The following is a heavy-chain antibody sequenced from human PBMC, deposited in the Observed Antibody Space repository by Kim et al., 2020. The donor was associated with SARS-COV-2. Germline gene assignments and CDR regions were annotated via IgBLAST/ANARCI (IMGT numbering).Heavy chain of an antibody. CDR1: GFTFSSYG. D-gene: IGHD3-9*01. CDR2: IWYDGSNK. J-gene: IGHJ4*02. V-gene: IGHV3-33*01. CDR3: ARVLRYFDWSFAY. Sequence: GGSLRLSCAASGFTFSSYGMHWVRQAPGKGLEWVAVIWYDGSNKYYADSVKGRFTISRDNSKNTLYLQMNSLRAEDTAVYYCARVLRYFDWSFAYWGQGTLVTVSS.